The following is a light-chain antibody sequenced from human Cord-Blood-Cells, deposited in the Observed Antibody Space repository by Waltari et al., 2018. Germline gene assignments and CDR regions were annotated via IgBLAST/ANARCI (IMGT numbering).Light chain of an antibody. CDR1: SSNIGRNT. V-gene: IGLV1-44*01. J-gene: IGLJ1*01. CDR2: SNN. CDR3: AAWDDSLNGYV. Sequence: QSVLTQPPSASGTPGQRVTISCSGSSSNIGRNTVNWYQQLPGTAPKLLIYSNNQRPSGVPDRFSGSKSGTSAFLAISGLQSEDEADYYCAAWDDSLNGYVFGTGTKVTVL.